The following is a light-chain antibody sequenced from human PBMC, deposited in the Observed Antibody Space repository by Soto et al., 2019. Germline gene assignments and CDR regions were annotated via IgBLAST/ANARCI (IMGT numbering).Light chain of an antibody. Sequence: EIALTQSPGTLSLSPGERATLSCRASQSISSSYLAWYQQKPGQAPRLLVYGASSRATGIPDRFSGSGSGTDFTLTISRLEPEDFAVYYCQQYGSSRFTFGPGT. J-gene: IGKJ3*01. CDR1: QSISSSY. CDR2: GAS. V-gene: IGKV3-20*01. CDR3: QQYGSSRFT.